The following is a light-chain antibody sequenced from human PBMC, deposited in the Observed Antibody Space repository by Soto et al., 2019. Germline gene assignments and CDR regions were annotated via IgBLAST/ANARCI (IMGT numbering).Light chain of an antibody. CDR3: ASWDDSLSGVL. CDR2: RNS. V-gene: IGLV1-47*01. Sequence: QPVLIQPPSASGTPGQTVTISCSGSRSNIGSNYVYWYQQLLGTAPKLLIYRNSQRPSGVPDRFSGSKSGTSASLAISGLRSGDEADYYCASWDDSLSGVLFGGGTKVTVL. J-gene: IGLJ2*01. CDR1: RSNIGSNY.